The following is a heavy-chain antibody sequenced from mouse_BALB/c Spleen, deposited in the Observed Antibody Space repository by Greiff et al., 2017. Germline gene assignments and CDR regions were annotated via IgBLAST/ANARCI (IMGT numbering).Heavy chain of an antibody. J-gene: IGHJ4*01. CDR3: ARSGAYYGNYYAMDY. Sequence: EVQLVESGGGLVQPGGSRKLSCAASGFTFSSFGMHWVRQAPEKGLEWVAYISSGSSTIYYADTVKGRFTISRDNPKNTLFLQMTSLRSEDTAMYYWARSGAYYGNYYAMDYWGQGTSVTVSS. CDR1: GFTFSSFG. V-gene: IGHV5-17*02. CDR2: ISSGSSTI. D-gene: IGHD2-10*01.